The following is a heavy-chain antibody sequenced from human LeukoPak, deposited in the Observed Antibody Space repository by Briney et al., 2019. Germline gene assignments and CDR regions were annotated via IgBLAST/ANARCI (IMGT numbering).Heavy chain of an antibody. CDR3: ARCGVGVAAAAANC. CDR2: IKQDGSAI. CDR1: GFTLSSYW. Sequence: GGSLRLSCAASGFTLSSYWMSWVRQAPGKGLEWVANIKQDGSAIYYMDSVKGRFTISRDNAKNSLYLQMNSLRAEDTAVYYCARCGVGVAAAAANCWGQGTLLTVSS. V-gene: IGHV3-7*01. J-gene: IGHJ4*02. D-gene: IGHD6-13*01.